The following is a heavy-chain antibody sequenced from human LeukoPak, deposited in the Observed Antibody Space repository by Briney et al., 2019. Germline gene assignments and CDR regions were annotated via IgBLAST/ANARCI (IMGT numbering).Heavy chain of an antibody. CDR1: GFSFRTYW. J-gene: IGHJ4*02. Sequence: GGSLRLSCEVSGFSFRTYWMTWVRQAPGKGLEWMANTNQHGSETYYVDSVRGRFIISRDNAKNSLFLQMDSLTGEDTAVYYCSRGGLYRYSGTSGDYWGQGTLVTVSS. V-gene: IGHV3-7*01. D-gene: IGHD1-26*01. CDR2: TNQHGSET. CDR3: SRGGLYRYSGTSGDY.